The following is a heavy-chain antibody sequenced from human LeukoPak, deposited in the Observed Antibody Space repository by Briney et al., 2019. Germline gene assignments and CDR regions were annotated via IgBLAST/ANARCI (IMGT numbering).Heavy chain of an antibody. CDR3: ARVRATFSPHFDN. CDR1: GFTFSSYW. J-gene: IGHJ4*02. V-gene: IGHV3-74*01. D-gene: IGHD5-12*01. Sequence: PGGSLRLSCAASGFTFSSYWMHWVRQVPGKGLMWVSRINSDGSITNYADSVKGRFTISRDNAKNTLYLQMNSLRAEDTAVYYCARVRATFSPHFDNWGQGTLVTVSS. CDR2: INSDGSIT.